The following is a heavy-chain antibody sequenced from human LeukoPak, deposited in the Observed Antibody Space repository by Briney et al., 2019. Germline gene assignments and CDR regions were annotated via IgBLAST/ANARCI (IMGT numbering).Heavy chain of an antibody. Sequence: SETLSLTCTVSGGSISISSYYWGWIRQPPGKGLEWIGSIYYSGSTYYNPSLKSRVTISVDTSKNQFSLKLSYVTAADTAVYYCARAMESGEVAVTVYYYYYMDVWGKGTTVTVSS. CDR2: IYYSGST. J-gene: IGHJ6*03. D-gene: IGHD2-15*01. CDR3: ARAMESGEVAVTVYYYYYMDV. CDR1: GGSISISSYY. V-gene: IGHV4-39*07.